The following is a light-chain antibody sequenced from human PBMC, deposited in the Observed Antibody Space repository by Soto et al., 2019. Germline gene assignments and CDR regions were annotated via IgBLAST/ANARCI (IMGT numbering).Light chain of an antibody. CDR2: DTS. Sequence: EIVLTQSPATLSLSPGERATLSCRASQSVRSSLAWYQQRPGQAPTLLIYDTSNRATGIPARFSGSGSGTDFTLTIGSLEPEDFAVYYCQQRSTWPRLTFGGGTKVEIK. J-gene: IGKJ4*01. CDR1: QSVRSS. CDR3: QQRSTWPRLT. V-gene: IGKV3-11*01.